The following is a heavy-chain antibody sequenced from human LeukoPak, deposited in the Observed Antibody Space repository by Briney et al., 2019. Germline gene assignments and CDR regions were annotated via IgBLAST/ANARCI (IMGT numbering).Heavy chain of an antibody. D-gene: IGHD6-13*01. Sequence: GGSLRLSCAASGFTFSTYWMHWVRQVPGKGLVWVSRINTDGKITNHADPVKGRFTISRDNAKDSLYLQMNSLRAEDTAVYYCAKEHMAAAVYYFDYWGQGTLVTVSS. V-gene: IGHV3-74*01. CDR3: AKEHMAAAVYYFDY. CDR1: GFTFSTYW. CDR2: INTDGKIT. J-gene: IGHJ4*02.